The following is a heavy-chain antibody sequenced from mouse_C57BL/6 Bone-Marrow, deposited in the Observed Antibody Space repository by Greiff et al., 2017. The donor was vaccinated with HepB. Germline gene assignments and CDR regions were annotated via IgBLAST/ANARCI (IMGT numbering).Heavy chain of an antibody. Sequence: QVQLQQPGAELVMPGASVKLSCKASGYTFTSYWMHWVKQRPGQGLEWIGEIDPSDSYTNYNQKFKGKSTLTVDKSSSTAYMQLSSLTSEDSAVYCCGKMSATGAMDYWGPGTSVTVSS. J-gene: IGHJ4*01. CDR1: GYTFTSYW. CDR2: IDPSDSYT. CDR3: GKMSATGAMDY. V-gene: IGHV1-69*01. D-gene: IGHD1-1*01.